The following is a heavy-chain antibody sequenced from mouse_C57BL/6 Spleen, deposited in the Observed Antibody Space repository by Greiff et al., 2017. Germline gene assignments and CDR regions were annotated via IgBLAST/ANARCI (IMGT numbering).Heavy chain of an antibody. CDR3: ARRGDWDEGYYFDY. Sequence: DVQLQESGPELVKPGASVKIPCKASGYTFTDYNMDWVKQSHGKSLEWIGDINPNNGGTIYNQKFKGKATLTVDKSSSTAYMELRSLTSEDTAVYYCARRGDWDEGYYFDYWGQGTTLTVSS. V-gene: IGHV1-18*01. CDR1: GYTFTDYN. J-gene: IGHJ2*01. D-gene: IGHD4-1*01. CDR2: INPNNGGT.